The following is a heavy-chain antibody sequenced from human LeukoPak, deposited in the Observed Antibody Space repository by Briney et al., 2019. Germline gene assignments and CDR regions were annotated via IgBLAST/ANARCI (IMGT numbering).Heavy chain of an antibody. V-gene: IGHV3-23*01. CDR1: GFTFTSYA. CDR2: IRGSGGST. Sequence: GGSLRLSCAASGFTFTSYAMSWVRQAPGKGLEWVSAIRGSGGSTYYADSVKGRFTISRDNSKNTLYLQMYSLRAEDTAIYYCAKDRSVTQWLVRGYFDYWGQGTLVTVSS. CDR3: AKDRSVTQWLVRGYFDY. D-gene: IGHD6-19*01. J-gene: IGHJ4*02.